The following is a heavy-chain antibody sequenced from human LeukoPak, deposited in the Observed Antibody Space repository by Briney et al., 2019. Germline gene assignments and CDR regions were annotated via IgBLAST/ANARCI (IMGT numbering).Heavy chain of an antibody. V-gene: IGHV4-34*01. CDR2: INHSGST. CDR1: GGSFSGYY. D-gene: IGHD3-3*01. J-gene: IGHJ4*02. Sequence: SETLSLTCAVYGGSFSGYYWSWIRQPPGKGLEWIGEINHSGSTNYNPSLKSRVTISVDTSKSQFSLKVRYVTAADTAVYYCARGLNDSWTGENYWGQGTLVTVSS. CDR3: ARGLNDSWTGENY.